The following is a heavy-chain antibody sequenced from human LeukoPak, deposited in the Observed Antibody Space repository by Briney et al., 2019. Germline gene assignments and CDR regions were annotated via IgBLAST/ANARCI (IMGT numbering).Heavy chain of an antibody. V-gene: IGHV4-59*01. CDR2: IYYSANT. CDR1: GGSISSYY. CDR3: ARVPSGDYGDS. J-gene: IGHJ4*02. D-gene: IGHD4-17*01. Sequence: SETLSLTCTVSGGSISSYYWSWIRQPPGKGLEWIGYIYYSANTNYNPSLKSRVTISLDTSENQFSLNLSSVTAADTAVYYCARVPSGDYGDSWGQGTLVTVSS.